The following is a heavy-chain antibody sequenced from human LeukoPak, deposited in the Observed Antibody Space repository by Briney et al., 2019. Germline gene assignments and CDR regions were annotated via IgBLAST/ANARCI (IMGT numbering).Heavy chain of an antibody. CDR2: ISYDGSNK. CDR1: GFPLHSYS. Sequence: GGSPGLSLCAPGFPLHSYSMHWGRPAPGKGLGWVAVISYDGSNKYYADSVKGRFTISRDNSKNTLYLHMNSLRAEDTAVYYCARDREQWLTNYFDYWGQGTLVTVSS. J-gene: IGHJ4*02. CDR3: ARDREQWLTNYFDY. D-gene: IGHD6-19*01. V-gene: IGHV3-30-3*01.